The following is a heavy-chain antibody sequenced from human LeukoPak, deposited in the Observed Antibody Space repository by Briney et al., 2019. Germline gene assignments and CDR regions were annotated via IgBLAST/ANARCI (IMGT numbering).Heavy chain of an antibody. CDR1: GGSISSGDYY. CDR2: IYYSGST. V-gene: IGHV4-30-4*01. J-gene: IGHJ4*02. CDR3: AGRRGYSYGYGDDY. D-gene: IGHD5-18*01. Sequence: PSETLSLTCTVSGGSISSGDYYWSWIRQPPGKGLEWIGYIYYSGSTYYNPSLKSRVTISVDTSKNQFSLELSSVTAADTAVYYCAGRRGYSYGYGDDYWGQGTLVTVSS.